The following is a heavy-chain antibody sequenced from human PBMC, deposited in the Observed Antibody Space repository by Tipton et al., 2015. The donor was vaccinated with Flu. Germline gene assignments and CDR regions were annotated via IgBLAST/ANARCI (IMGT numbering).Heavy chain of an antibody. CDR3: ARDRPYGDFSEALDY. D-gene: IGHD4-17*01. V-gene: IGHV4-38-2*02. Sequence: GEALANGRYWDWVLQPPGKGLDWIGNIHHRGSTHYSPSLKSRVTISMDTSKNQFSLTLISVTAADTAIYYCARDRPYGDFSEALDYWGQGMLVTISS. CDR1: GEALANGRY. J-gene: IGHJ4*02. CDR2: IHHRGST.